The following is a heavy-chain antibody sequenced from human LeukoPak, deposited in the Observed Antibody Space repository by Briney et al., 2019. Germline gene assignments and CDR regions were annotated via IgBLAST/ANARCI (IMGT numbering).Heavy chain of an antibody. V-gene: IGHV1-69*13. D-gene: IGHD3-22*01. CDR3: ARISDYYDSSGYSDY. Sequence: ASVKVSCKASGGTFSSYAISWVRQAPGQGLEWMGGIIPIFGTANYAQKFQGRVTITADESTSTAYMELSSLRSEDTAVYYCARISDYYDSSGYSDYWGQGTLVTVSS. CDR2: IIPIFGTA. J-gene: IGHJ4*02. CDR1: GGTFSSYA.